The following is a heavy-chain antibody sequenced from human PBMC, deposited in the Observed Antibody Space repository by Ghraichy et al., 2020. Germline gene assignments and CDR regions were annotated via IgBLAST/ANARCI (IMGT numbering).Heavy chain of an antibody. CDR2: INHSGST. CDR1: GGSFSGYY. Sequence: SETLSLTCAVYGGSFSGYYWSWIRQPPGKGLEWIGEINHSGSTNYNPSLKSRVTISVDTSKNQFSLKLSSVTAADTAVYYCARGKSYYGSGSYYYYGMDVWGQGTTVTVSS. J-gene: IGHJ6*02. CDR3: ARGKSYYGSGSYYYYGMDV. V-gene: IGHV4-34*01. D-gene: IGHD3-10*01.